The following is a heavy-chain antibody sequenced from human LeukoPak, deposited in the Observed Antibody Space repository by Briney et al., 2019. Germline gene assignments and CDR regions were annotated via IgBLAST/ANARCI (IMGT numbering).Heavy chain of an antibody. V-gene: IGHV3-23*01. Sequence: GGSLRLSCAASGSAFNNYAMTWVRQAPGKGLEWVSNINDKGGQRHYADSVKGRFTISRDNSKNTLFLQMDSLRAEDTAVYYCAKTQWKVGATDYFDYWGQGILVTVSS. CDR2: INDKGGQR. CDR3: AKTQWKVGATDYFDY. CDR1: GSAFNNYA. J-gene: IGHJ4*02. D-gene: IGHD1-26*01.